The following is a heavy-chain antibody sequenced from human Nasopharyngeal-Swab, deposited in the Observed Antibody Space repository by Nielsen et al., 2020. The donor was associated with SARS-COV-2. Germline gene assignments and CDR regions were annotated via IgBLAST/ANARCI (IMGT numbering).Heavy chain of an antibody. J-gene: IGHJ4*02. CDR1: GCTFSSYA. V-gene: IGHV3-23*01. Sequence: GGSLRLSCAASGCTFSSYAMSWVRQAPGKGLEWVSAISGSGGSTYYADSVKGRFTISRDNSKNTLYLQMNSLRAEDTAVYYCAKGGAGYSGYDDYWGQGTLVTVSS. CDR2: ISGSGGST. CDR3: AKGGAGYSGYDDY. D-gene: IGHD5-12*01.